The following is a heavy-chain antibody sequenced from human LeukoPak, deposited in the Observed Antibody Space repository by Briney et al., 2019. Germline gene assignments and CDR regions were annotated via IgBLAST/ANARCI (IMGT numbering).Heavy chain of an antibody. D-gene: IGHD6-19*01. CDR2: IKEDGSRI. J-gene: IGHJ4*02. CDR1: GFTFSNYW. V-gene: IGHV3-7*01. Sequence: GGSLRLSCAGTGFTFSNYWMNWVRQAPGKGLEWVANIKEDGSRINYVDSVKGRFTISRDNAKNSVYLQMDNLRAEDTAVYYCVGGSGWLFDYWGQGILVAVSS. CDR3: VGGSGWLFDY.